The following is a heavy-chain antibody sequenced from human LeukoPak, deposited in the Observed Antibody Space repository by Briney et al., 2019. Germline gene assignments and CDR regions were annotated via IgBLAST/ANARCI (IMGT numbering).Heavy chain of an antibody. CDR3: ARMYSGTYGGIDY. CDR2: IYSSGST. Sequence: SETLSLTCTVSGGSISSYYWSWIRQPAGEGLEGIGRIYSSGSTNYNPSLKSRVTLSVATSKNQFSLKLSSETAADTAVYYCARMYSGTYGGIDYWGQGTLVTVSS. D-gene: IGHD1-26*01. V-gene: IGHV4-4*07. CDR1: GGSISSYY. J-gene: IGHJ4*02.